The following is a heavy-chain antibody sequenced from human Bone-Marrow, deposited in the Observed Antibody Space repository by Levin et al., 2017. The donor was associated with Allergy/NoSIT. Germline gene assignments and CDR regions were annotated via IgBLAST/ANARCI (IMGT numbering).Heavy chain of an antibody. CDR2: IYSGGST. V-gene: IGHV3-66*01. CDR1: GFTVSSNY. J-gene: IGHJ4*02. Sequence: GGSLRLSCAASGFTVSSNYMSWVRQAPGKGLEWVSVIYSGGSTYYADSVKGRFTISRDNSKNTLYLQMNSLRAEDTAVYYCALTLVVVAASPSYWGQGTLVTVSS. D-gene: IGHD2-15*01. CDR3: ALTLVVVAASPSY.